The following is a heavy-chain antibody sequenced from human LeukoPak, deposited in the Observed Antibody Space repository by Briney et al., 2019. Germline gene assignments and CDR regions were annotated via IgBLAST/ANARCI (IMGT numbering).Heavy chain of an antibody. CDR3: VREIYGDQPN. J-gene: IGHJ4*02. V-gene: IGHV3-53*05. CDR1: GFTVSSIH. Sequence: PGGSLRLSCAASGFTVSSIHMVWVRQAPGKGLEWVSVTYTGGNSYYADSVKGRFIISRDISKNTLYLQMNSLRGDDTAVYYCVREIYGDQPNWGQGTLVTVSS. D-gene: IGHD4-17*01. CDR2: TYTGGNS.